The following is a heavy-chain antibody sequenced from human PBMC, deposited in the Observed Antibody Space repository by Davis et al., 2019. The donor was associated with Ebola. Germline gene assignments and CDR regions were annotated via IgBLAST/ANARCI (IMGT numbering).Heavy chain of an antibody. CDR2: ITRSGAI. CDR3: ARDYVTAVADFGY. CDR1: GFTFSIYS. D-gene: IGHD6-19*01. V-gene: IGHV3-48*02. J-gene: IGHJ4*02. Sequence: GGSLRLSCAASGFTFSIYSMHWVRQAPGKGLEWVSYITRSGAIFYADSVKGRFTTSRDNAKNSLYLQMNSLRDEDTAVYYCARDYVTAVADFGYWGQGTLVTVSS.